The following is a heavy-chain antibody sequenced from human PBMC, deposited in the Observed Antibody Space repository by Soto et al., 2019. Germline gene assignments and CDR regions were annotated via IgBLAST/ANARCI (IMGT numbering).Heavy chain of an antibody. D-gene: IGHD3-3*01. J-gene: IGHJ6*02. CDR1: GGTFSSYA. Sequence: GASVKVSCKASGGTFSSYAISWVRQAPGQGLEWMGGIIPIFGTANYAQKFQGRVTITADESTSTAYMELSSLRSEDTAVYYCARGYYDPSQGLYYYYGMDVWGQGTTVTVSS. CDR3: ARGYYDPSQGLYYYYGMDV. CDR2: IIPIFGTA. V-gene: IGHV1-69*13.